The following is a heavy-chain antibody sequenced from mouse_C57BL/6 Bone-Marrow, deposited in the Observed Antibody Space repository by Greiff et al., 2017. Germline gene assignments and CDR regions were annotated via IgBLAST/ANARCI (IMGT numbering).Heavy chain of an antibody. D-gene: IGHD3-3*01. Sequence: QVQLKQSGPGLVQPSQSLSITCTVSGFSLTSYGVHWVRQSPGKGLEWLGVIWSGGSTDYNAAFISRLSISKDNSKSQVFFKMNSLQADDTAIYYCARERDFAYWGQGTLVTVSA. CDR2: IWSGGST. CDR3: ARERDFAY. J-gene: IGHJ3*01. CDR1: GFSLTSYG. V-gene: IGHV2-2*01.